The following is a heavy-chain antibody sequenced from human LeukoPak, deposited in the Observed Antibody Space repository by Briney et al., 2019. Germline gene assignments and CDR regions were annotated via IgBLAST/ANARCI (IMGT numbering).Heavy chain of an antibody. J-gene: IGHJ5*02. CDR1: GGSISTYY. Sequence: SETLSLTCSFSGGSISTYYWNWIRQPPGRGLEWIGYIYDSGSTNYNPSLKSRVTISVDTSKNQFSLRLSSMTAADTAVYYCARVAETAKWFDPWGQGTLVTVSS. V-gene: IGHV4-59*12. D-gene: IGHD2-15*01. CDR3: ARVAETAKWFDP. CDR2: IYDSGST.